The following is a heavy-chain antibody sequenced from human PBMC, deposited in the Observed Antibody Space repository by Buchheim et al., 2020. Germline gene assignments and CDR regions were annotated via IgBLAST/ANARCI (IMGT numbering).Heavy chain of an antibody. CDR2: IKQDGSEK. J-gene: IGHJ4*02. V-gene: IGHV3-7*01. Sequence: EVQLVESGGGLVQPGGSLRLSCAASGFTLSYYWMSWVRQAPGKGLQWVANIKQDGSEKYYVDSVKGRFTISRDNAKNSLHLQMNSLRAEDTALYYCARDLDSFDYWGQGTL. CDR3: ARDLDSFDY. CDR1: GFTLSYYW. D-gene: IGHD1-1*01.